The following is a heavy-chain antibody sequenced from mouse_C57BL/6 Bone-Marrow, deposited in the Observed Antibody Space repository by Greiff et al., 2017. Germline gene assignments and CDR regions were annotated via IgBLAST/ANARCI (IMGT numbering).Heavy chain of an antibody. V-gene: IGHV3-6*01. J-gene: IGHJ4*01. CDR2: ISYDGSN. CDR1: GYSITSGYY. CDR3: ARDVPARAMDY. Sequence: EESGPGLVKPSQSLSLTCSVTGYSITSGYYWNWIRQFPGNKLEWMGYISYDGSNNYNPSLKNRISITRDTSKNQFFLKLNSVTTEDTATYYCARDVPARAMDYWGQGTSVTVSS.